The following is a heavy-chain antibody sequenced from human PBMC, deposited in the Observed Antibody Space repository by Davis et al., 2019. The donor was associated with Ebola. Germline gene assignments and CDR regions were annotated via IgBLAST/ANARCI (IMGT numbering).Heavy chain of an antibody. V-gene: IGHV4-4*02. Sequence: SETLSLTCAVSGGSISSSNWWSWVRQPPGKGLEWIGEIYHSGSTNYNPSLKSRVTISVDKSKNQFSPKLSSVTAADTAVYYCARDLPSSWYAFDIWGQGTMVTVSS. J-gene: IGHJ3*02. D-gene: IGHD6-13*01. CDR2: IYHSGST. CDR1: GGSISSSNW. CDR3: ARDLPSSWYAFDI.